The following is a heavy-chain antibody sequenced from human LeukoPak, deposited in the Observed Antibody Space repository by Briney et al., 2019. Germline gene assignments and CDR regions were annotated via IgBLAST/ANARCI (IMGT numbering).Heavy chain of an antibody. Sequence: PGGSLRLSCAASGFTFGIYWMSWVRQAPGKGLEWVANINQGGSEKYYVDSVTGRFTISRDNAEHSLYLQLNSLTVEDTAVYYCARAGQAGTTDYWGQGTLVTVSS. J-gene: IGHJ4*02. CDR1: GFTFGIYW. CDR3: ARAGQAGTTDY. CDR2: INQGGSEK. V-gene: IGHV3-7*01. D-gene: IGHD1-7*01.